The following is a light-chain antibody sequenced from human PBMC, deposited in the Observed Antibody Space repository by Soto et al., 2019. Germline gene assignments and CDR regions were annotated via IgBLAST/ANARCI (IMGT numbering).Light chain of an antibody. V-gene: IGKV3-20*01. Sequence: EIVLTQSPDTLSLSPGERATLSCRASQSVTSGYLAWYQQRPGQAPRLLMYGVSSRATDIPDRFSGSGSGTDFTLSISRLEAEDFAVYYCQQYGSSPILAFGGGTKVE. CDR3: QQYGSSPILA. CDR2: GVS. J-gene: IGKJ4*01. CDR1: QSVTSGY.